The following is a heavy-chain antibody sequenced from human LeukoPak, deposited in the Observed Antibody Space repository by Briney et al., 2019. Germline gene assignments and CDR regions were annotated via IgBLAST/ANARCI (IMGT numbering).Heavy chain of an antibody. J-gene: IGHJ5*02. V-gene: IGHV1-3*01. D-gene: IGHD6-19*01. CDR1: GYTFTSYA. Sequence: ASVKVSCKASGYTFTSYAMHWVRQAPGQRLEWMGWINAGNGNSKYSQKFQGRVTITRDTSASTAYMELSSLRSEDTAVYYCAREVSGWTNWFDPWGQGTLVTVSS. CDR2: INAGNGNS. CDR3: AREVSGWTNWFDP.